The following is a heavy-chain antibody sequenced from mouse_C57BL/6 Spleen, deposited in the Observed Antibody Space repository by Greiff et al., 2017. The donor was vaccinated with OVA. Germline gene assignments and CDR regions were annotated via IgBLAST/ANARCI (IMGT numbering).Heavy chain of an antibody. CDR3: ARDYGSSLYYFDY. CDR2: IDPANGNT. D-gene: IGHD1-1*01. CDR1: GFNIKNTY. J-gene: IGHJ2*01. Sequence: EVQGVESVAELVRPGASVKLSCTASGFNIKNTYMHWVKQRPEQGLEWIGRIDPANGNTKYAPKFQGKATITADTSSNTAYLQLSSLTSEDTAIYYCARDYGSSLYYFDYWGQGTTLTVSS. V-gene: IGHV14-3*01.